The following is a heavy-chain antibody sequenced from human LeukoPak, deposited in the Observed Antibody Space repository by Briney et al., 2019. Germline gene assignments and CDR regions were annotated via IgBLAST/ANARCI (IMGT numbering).Heavy chain of an antibody. CDR2: IYKSGST. CDR1: GGSISSSTYY. Sequence: SETLSLTCTVSGGSISSSTYYWGWIRQPPGKGLEWIGSIYKSGSTNYNPSLKSRVTISVDTSKNQFSLKLSSVTAADTAVYYCASGATVTTRDYWGQGTLVTVSS. V-gene: IGHV4-39*01. J-gene: IGHJ4*02. CDR3: ASGATVTTRDY. D-gene: IGHD4-11*01.